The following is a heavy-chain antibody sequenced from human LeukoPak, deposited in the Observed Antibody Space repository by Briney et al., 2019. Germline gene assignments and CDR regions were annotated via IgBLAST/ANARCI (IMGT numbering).Heavy chain of an antibody. CDR1: GGSISSGGYY. Sequence: PSQTLSLTCTVSGGSISSGGYYWSWIRQPPGKGLEWIGYIYHSGSTYYNPSLKSRVSISVDRSKNQFSLKLSSVTAADTAVYYCARDYYDSSGYYETFDYWGQGTLVTVSS. V-gene: IGHV4-30-2*01. J-gene: IGHJ4*02. CDR3: ARDYYDSSGYYETFDY. D-gene: IGHD3-22*01. CDR2: IYHSGST.